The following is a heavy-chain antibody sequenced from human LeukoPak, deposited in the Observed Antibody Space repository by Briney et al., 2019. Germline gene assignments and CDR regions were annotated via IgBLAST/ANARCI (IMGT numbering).Heavy chain of an antibody. CDR3: ARDPEGYYYYYGMDV. V-gene: IGHV3-21*01. CDR1: GFTFSSYA. J-gene: IGHJ6*02. CDR2: ISSSSSYI. Sequence: GGSLRLSCSASGFTFSSYAISWIRQAPGKGLEWVSSISSSSSYIYYADSVKGRFTISRDNAKNSLYLQMNSLRAEDTAVYYCARDPEGYYYYYGMDVWGQGITVTVSS.